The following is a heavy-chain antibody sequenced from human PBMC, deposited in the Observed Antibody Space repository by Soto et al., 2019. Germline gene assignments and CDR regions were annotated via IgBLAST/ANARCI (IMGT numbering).Heavy chain of an antibody. CDR1: GGSISSSSYY. CDR3: ARRGSSSWYGY. Sequence: QLQLQESGPGLVKPSETLSLTCTVSGGSISSSSYYWGWIRQPPGKGLEWIGSIYYSGSTYYNPSLKWRVTISVDTSKNQFSLKLSSVTAADTAVYYCARRGSSSWYGYWGQGTLVTVSS. CDR2: IYYSGST. D-gene: IGHD6-13*01. V-gene: IGHV4-39*01. J-gene: IGHJ4*02.